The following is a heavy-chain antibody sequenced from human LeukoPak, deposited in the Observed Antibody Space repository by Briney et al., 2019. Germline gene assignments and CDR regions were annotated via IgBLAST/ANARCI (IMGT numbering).Heavy chain of an antibody. Sequence: ASVKVSCKASGYTFTGYYMHWVRQAPVQGLEWMVCINPDNGGTNYAQKFQDRVTMTRDMSISTAYMELSRLRSDDTAVYYCARDPSNSGYDYLYYFDYWGQGTLVTVSS. D-gene: IGHD5-12*01. CDR2: INPDNGGT. CDR1: GYTFTGYY. J-gene: IGHJ4*02. V-gene: IGHV1-2*02. CDR3: ARDPSNSGYDYLYYFDY.